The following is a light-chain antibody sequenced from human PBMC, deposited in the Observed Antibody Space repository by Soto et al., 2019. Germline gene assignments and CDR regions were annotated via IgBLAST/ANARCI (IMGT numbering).Light chain of an antibody. CDR2: GAS. CDR1: HYVYSN. J-gene: IGKJ4*01. Sequence: EIVRTNSPATLSLSTGERATLSCTASHYVYSNVAWFQQRPGQAPRLLIYGASTRAIGIPDRFSGGGSGTDFTLTISRLEPEDFAVYYCQQVGSHPLTFGGVTKVDIK. V-gene: IGKV3-20*01. CDR3: QQVGSHPLT.